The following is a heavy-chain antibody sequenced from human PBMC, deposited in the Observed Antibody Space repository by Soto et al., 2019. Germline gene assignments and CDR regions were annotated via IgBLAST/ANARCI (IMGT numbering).Heavy chain of an antibody. CDR2: FDPEDGET. V-gene: IGHV1-24*01. CDR1: GYTLTELS. Sequence: ASVKVSFKVSGYTLTELSMHWVRQAPGKGLEWMGGFDPEDGETIYAQKFQGRVTMTEDTSTDTVYMELRSLRSEHKAVYYCARAPFQLRFLEWFDYWGQGTLVT. J-gene: IGHJ4*02. CDR3: ARAPFQLRFLEWFDY. D-gene: IGHD3-3*01.